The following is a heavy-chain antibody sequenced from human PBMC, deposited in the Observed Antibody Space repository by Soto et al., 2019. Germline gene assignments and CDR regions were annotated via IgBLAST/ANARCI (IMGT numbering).Heavy chain of an antibody. CDR1: GGTFSSYA. V-gene: IGHV1-69*01. J-gene: IGHJ5*02. CDR2: IIPIFGTA. Sequence: QVQLVQSGAEVKKPGSSVKVSCKASGGTFSSYAISWVRQAPGQGLEWMGGIIPIFGTANYAQKFQGRVTITADESTSTAYMELSSLRSEDTAVYYCARESRLGDYGGNSVSSWFDPWGQGTLVTVSS. CDR3: ARESRLGDYGGNSVSSWFDP. D-gene: IGHD4-17*01.